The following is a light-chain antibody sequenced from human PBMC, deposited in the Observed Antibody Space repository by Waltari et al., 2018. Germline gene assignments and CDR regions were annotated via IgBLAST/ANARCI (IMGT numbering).Light chain of an antibody. CDR1: QSICSN. CDR2: GAS. V-gene: IGKV3-15*01. CDR3: QQYSEWPYT. J-gene: IGKJ2*01. Sequence: EIVMTQSPATLSVSPGERATLSCRASQSICSNLAWYQHKPGQPPRFLVYGASTRATGFPARFSGSGSGTEFTLTISSLQSEDFAVYYCQQYSEWPYTFGQGTKLEIK.